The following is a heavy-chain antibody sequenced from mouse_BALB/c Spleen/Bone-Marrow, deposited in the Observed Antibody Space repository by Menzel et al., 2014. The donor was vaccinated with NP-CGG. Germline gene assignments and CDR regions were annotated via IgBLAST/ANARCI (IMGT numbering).Heavy chain of an antibody. CDR3: ARGELPYYFDY. V-gene: IGHV1S56*01. Sequence: VQLQQSGPELVKPGASVKMSCKASGYTFTSYYIHWVKQRPGQGLEWIGWIYPGDGSTKYNEKFKGKTTLTADKSSSTAYMLLSSLTSEDSATYFCARGELPYYFDYWGQGTTLTVSS. CDR1: GYTFTSYY. J-gene: IGHJ2*01. CDR2: IYPGDGST.